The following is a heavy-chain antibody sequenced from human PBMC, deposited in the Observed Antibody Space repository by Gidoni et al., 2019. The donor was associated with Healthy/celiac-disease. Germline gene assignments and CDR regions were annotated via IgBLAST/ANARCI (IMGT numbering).Heavy chain of an antibody. Sequence: QVQLVQSGAEVKKPGASVKVSCKASGYTFTSSYMHWVRQAPGQGLEWMGIIHPSGGSTSYAQKFQGRVTMTRDTSTSTVYMELSSLRSEDTAVYYCARFGGYCSGGSCYDAFDIWGQGTMVTVSS. D-gene: IGHD2-15*01. V-gene: IGHV1-46*01. CDR3: ARFGGYCSGGSCYDAFDI. CDR2: IHPSGGST. J-gene: IGHJ3*02. CDR1: GYTFTSSY.